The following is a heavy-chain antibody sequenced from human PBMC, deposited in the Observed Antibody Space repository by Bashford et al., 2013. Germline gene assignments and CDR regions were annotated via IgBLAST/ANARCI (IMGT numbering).Heavy chain of an antibody. D-gene: IGHD5-18*01. Sequence: VRQAPGKGLEWVSMISGSGVETYYADSVKGRFTISRDNSKNTLYLEMNSLRAEDTAVYYCVRYGLITGHAFDIWGQGTMVTVSS. J-gene: IGHJ3*02. V-gene: IGHV3-23*01. CDR3: VRYGLITGHAFDI. CDR2: ISGSGVET.